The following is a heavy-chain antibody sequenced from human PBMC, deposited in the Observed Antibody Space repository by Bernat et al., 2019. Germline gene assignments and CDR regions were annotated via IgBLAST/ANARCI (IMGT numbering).Heavy chain of an antibody. CDR2: IIPILGIA. Sequence: QVQLVQSGAEVKKPGSSVKVSCKASGGTFSSYTISWVRQAPGQGLEWMGRIIPILGIANYAQKFQDRVTITADKSTSTAYMELSSLRSEDTAVYYCARGKQPLRLDYWGQGTLVTVSS. V-gene: IGHV1-69*02. D-gene: IGHD6-25*01. CDR1: GGTFSSYT. J-gene: IGHJ4*02. CDR3: ARGKQPLRLDY.